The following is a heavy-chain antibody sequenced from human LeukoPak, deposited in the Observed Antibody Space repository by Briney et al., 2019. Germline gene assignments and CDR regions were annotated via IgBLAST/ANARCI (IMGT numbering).Heavy chain of an antibody. D-gene: IGHD5-24*01. CDR3: ARERDGRFFDY. Sequence: GGSLRLSCAASGFTFSTYSMNWVRQAPGKGLEWVSSITASSTFVYYADSVKGRFTISRDNAKNSLYLQMNTLTAEDTAVYYCARERDGRFFDYWGQGTLVTVSS. V-gene: IGHV3-21*01. CDR1: GFTFSTYS. J-gene: IGHJ4*02. CDR2: ITASSTFV.